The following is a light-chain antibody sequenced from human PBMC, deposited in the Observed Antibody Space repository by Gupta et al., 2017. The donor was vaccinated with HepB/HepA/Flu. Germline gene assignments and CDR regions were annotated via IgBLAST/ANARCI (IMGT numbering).Light chain of an antibody. CDR3: RSYASSNKVV. V-gene: IGLV2-8*01. CDR1: SSDVGGYNH. J-gene: IGLJ2*01. Sequence: QSALTQPPPASGSPGQSVTISCTGTSSDVGGYNHVSWYQQHPDTAPLLMFFEVNPRPSGAPGRSAANKSGTTALTTVSVHPADDAANYYQRSYASSNKVVFGGGTKLTVL. CDR2: EVN.